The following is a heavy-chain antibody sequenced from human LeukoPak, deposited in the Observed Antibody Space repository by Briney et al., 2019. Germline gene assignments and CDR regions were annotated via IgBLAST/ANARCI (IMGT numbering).Heavy chain of an antibody. CDR3: AREGNGLNYFDY. D-gene: IGHD3-3*01. CDR2: ISSSSSYI. J-gene: IGHJ4*02. CDR1: GFTFSSYS. V-gene: IGHV3-21*01. Sequence: GGSLRLSCAASGFTFSSYSMNWVRQAPGKGLEWVSSISSSSSYIYYADSVKGRFPISRDNAKNSLYLQMNSLRAEDTAVYYCAREGNGLNYFDYWGQGTLVTVSS.